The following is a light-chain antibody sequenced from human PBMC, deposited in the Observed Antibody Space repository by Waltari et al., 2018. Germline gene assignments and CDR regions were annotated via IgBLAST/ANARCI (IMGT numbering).Light chain of an antibody. CDR1: SSEVGGDNY. CDR3: CSYAGTFVV. Sequence: QYALTPPRSVSAAPGQSDAIACTGTSSEVGGDNYVSWYKQHPGKAPKRSIYGVSERPSGVPNRFSGSKSGRTASLTISGLQPEDEADYYCCSYAGTFVVFGGWTKLTVL. V-gene: IGLV2-11*01. CDR2: GVS. J-gene: IGLJ2*01.